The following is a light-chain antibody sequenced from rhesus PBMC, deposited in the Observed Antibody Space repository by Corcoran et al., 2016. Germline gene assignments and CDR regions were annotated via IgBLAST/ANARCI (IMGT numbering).Light chain of an antibody. CDR3: QHGYGTPLT. J-gene: IGKJ4*01. CDR1: ENVNNY. CDR2: KAS. V-gene: IGKV1-74*01. Sequence: DIQMTQSPSSLSASVGDRVTITCRASENVNNYLNWYQKKPGKAPKLLIYKASTLQSGVPSRFSGRGSGTDYTFTISSLQPEDVATYYCQHGYGTPLTFGGGTKVELK.